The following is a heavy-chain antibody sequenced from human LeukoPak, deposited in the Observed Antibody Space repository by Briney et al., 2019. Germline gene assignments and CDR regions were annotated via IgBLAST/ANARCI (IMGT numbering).Heavy chain of an antibody. D-gene: IGHD2-15*01. CDR2: IYSSGNT. CDR3: AREDVGYCDGGSCPYYFDY. V-gene: IGHV4-4*07. Sequence: SETLSLTCTVSGGSINNYYWSWIRQPAGKGLEWVGRIYSSGNTNYNPSLKSRATLSVDTSNNQFSLRLNSVTAADTAVYYCAREDVGYCDGGSCPYYFDYWGRGTLVTVSS. J-gene: IGHJ4*02. CDR1: GGSINNYY.